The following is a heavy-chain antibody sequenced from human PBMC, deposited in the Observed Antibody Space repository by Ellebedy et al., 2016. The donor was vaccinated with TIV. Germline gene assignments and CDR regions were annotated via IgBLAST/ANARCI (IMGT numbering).Heavy chain of an antibody. D-gene: IGHD3-10*01. CDR1: RGSFSGYY. CDR3: ARGYYYANYFDY. J-gene: IGHJ4*02. CDR2: INHSGST. Sequence: MPSETLSLTCAVYRGSFSGYYWSWIRQPPGKGLEWIGEINHSGSTNYNPSLKSRVTVSVDTSKNQFSLKLSSVTAADTAVYYCARGYYYANYFDYWGQGTLVTVSS. V-gene: IGHV4-34*01.